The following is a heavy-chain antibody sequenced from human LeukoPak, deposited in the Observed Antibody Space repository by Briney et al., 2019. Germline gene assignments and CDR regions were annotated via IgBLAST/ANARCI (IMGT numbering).Heavy chain of an antibody. Sequence: GGSLRLSCADSGFTFSSYAMSWVRQAPGKGLEWVSAISGSGGSTYYADSVKGRFTISRDNSKNTLYLQMNSLRAEDTAVYYCAKDRYGSGSYYNYWGQGTLVTVSS. D-gene: IGHD3-10*01. J-gene: IGHJ4*02. CDR2: ISGSGGST. CDR1: GFTFSSYA. CDR3: AKDRYGSGSYYNY. V-gene: IGHV3-23*01.